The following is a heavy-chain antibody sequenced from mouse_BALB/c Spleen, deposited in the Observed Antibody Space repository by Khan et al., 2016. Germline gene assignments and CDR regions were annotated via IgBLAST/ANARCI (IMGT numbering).Heavy chain of an antibody. D-gene: IGHD3-1*01. Sequence: EVELAESGGGLVQPGGSLKLSFAASGFTFINIRMSCFRQTPDRRLELVATRNRNRGSTYYLASVQCRFTISRYNAKTTLYLQVLSLKSGHTAMYYCGRDAGAMDYWGPGTSVTVSS. J-gene: IGHJ4*01. CDR3: GRDAGAMDY. CDR1: GFTFINIR. V-gene: IGHV5-6-3*01. CDR2: RNRNRGST.